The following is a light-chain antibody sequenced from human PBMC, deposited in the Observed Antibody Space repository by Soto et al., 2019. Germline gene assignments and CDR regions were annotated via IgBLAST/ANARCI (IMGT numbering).Light chain of an antibody. V-gene: IGKV1-27*01. CDR1: QGIRNC. J-gene: IGKJ1*01. Sequence: DIQMTQSPTSLSASVGDRVTITCRASQGIRNCLAWYQQKPGKAPKLLIYPASTLQSGVPSRFSGSGSGTYFTLTISSLQPDDVATYYCQKYSSDRAFGQGTKVEIK. CDR3: QKYSSDRA. CDR2: PAS.